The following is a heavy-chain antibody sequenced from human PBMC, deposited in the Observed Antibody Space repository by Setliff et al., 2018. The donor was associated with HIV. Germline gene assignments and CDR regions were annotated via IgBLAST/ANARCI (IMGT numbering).Heavy chain of an antibody. CDR1: GFTFSRYG. V-gene: IGHV3-30*02. J-gene: IGHJ6*02. CDR2: IRYDATDK. CDR3: AKDPNSSWHVGFYNYGMDV. D-gene: IGHD6-13*01. Sequence: RLSCAASGFTFSRYGMHWVRQAPGKGLEWVAFIRYDATDKYYAESVRGRFTISRDYSRNTLYLQMNSLRAEDSAVYYCAKDPNSSWHVGFYNYGMDVWGQGTTVTVS.